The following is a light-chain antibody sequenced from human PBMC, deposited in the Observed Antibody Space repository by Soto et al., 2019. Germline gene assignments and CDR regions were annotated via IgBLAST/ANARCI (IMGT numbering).Light chain of an antibody. V-gene: IGLV2-14*01. CDR1: SSDVGGYNS. Sequence: QSVLTQPASVSGSPGQSITISCTGTSSDVGGYNSVSWYQQHPGKAPKLVIYEVTNRPSGISNRFSGSKSGNTASLTISGLQAEDEAPYYCSSYKSSSTRVFGPGTKVTV. J-gene: IGLJ1*01. CDR2: EVT. CDR3: SSYKSSSTRV.